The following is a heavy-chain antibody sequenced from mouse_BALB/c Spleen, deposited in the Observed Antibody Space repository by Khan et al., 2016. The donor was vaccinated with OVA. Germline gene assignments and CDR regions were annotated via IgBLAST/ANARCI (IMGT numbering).Heavy chain of an antibody. Sequence: VQLKESGPGLVKPSQSLSLTCTVTVYSITSGYGWNWIRQFPGNKLEWMGYISYSGSTNYNPSLKSRISITQDTSKNQFFLQLNSVTTEDTATYYCARTARIKYWGQGTTLTVSS. CDR2: ISYSGST. V-gene: IGHV3-2*02. CDR3: ARTARIKY. J-gene: IGHJ2*01. CDR1: VYSITSGYG. D-gene: IGHD1-2*01.